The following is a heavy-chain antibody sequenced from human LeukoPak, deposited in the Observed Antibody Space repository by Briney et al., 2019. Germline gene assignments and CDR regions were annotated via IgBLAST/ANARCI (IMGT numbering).Heavy chain of an antibody. CDR3: ARDLGDYVWGSYRPLYYFDY. CDR2: ISSGSGVST. Sequence: GGSLRLSCAASGFPFTNYAMSWVRQAPGKGLEWVSTISSGSGVSTYYADPVKGRFTISRDNAKNSLYLQMNSLRAEDTAVYYCARDLGDYVWGSYRPLYYFDYWGQGTLVIVSS. D-gene: IGHD3-16*02. CDR1: GFPFTNYA. J-gene: IGHJ4*02. V-gene: IGHV3-23*01.